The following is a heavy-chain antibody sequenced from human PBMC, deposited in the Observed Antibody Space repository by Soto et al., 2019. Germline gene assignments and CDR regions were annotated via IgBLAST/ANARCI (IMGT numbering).Heavy chain of an antibody. CDR1: GGSISSSSYY. J-gene: IGHJ4*02. V-gene: IGHV4-39*01. D-gene: IGHD4-4*01. Sequence: SETLSLTCTVSGGSISSSSYYWGWIRQPPGKGLEWIGSIYYSGSTYYNPSLKSRVTISVDTSKNQFSLKLSSVTAADTAVYYCAINGRWRDYSNYKMFDYWGQGTLVTVSS. CDR3: AINGRWRDYSNYKMFDY. CDR2: IYYSGST.